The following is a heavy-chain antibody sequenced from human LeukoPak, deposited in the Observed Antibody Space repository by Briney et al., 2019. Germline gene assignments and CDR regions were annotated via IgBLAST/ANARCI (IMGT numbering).Heavy chain of an antibody. D-gene: IGHD3-10*01. CDR2: IFSGGTT. V-gene: IGHV3-53*01. Sequence: PGGSLRLSCAASGFSVSMKYMTWVRQAPGKGLAWVSVIFSGGTTYYPDSVKGRFTVSRDNSKNMMYLQMNSRRAEDAAVYYCARFSGPGMQQYYYYMDVWGTGTTATVSS. J-gene: IGHJ6*03. CDR1: GFSVSMKY. CDR3: ARFSGPGMQQYYYYMDV.